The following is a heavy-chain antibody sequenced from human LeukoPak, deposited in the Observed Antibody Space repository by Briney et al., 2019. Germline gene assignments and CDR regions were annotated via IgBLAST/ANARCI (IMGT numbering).Heavy chain of an antibody. J-gene: IGHJ4*02. Sequence: SGPTLVKPSGTLSLTCGVSGGSISSTNWWTWVRQPPGEGLEWIGEVHLSGRTNYNPSLESRVTMSVDMSENHISLKLTSVTAADTAVYYCAREGGPYRPLDYSGQGTLATVSS. CDR3: AREGGPYRPLDY. CDR2: VHLSGRT. CDR1: GGSISSTNW. V-gene: IGHV4-4*02.